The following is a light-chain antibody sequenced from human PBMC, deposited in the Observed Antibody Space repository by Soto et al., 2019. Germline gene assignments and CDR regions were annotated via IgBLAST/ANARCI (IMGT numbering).Light chain of an antibody. J-gene: IGLJ3*02. CDR2: EGS. Sequence: QSVLTQPASVSGSPGQSITISCTGTSSDVGSYNLVSWYQQHPGKAPKLMIYEGSKRPSGVSNRFSGSKSGNTASLTISGLQAEDEADYYCCSYAGSRVFGGGTQL. CDR1: SSDVGSYNL. V-gene: IGLV2-23*01. CDR3: CSYAGSRV.